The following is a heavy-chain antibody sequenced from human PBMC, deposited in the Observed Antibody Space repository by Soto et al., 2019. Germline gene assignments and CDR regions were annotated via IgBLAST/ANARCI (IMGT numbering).Heavy chain of an antibody. V-gene: IGHV1-46*04. CDR2: LNPSGGST. CDR1: GCTFTSYY. Sequence: ASVRVSCKASGCTFTSYYMPWVRQAPGQGLEWMGILNPSGGSTSYAQKLQGGVTMTRDTSTSTVYMELSSLRSEDTAAYYGASEGSIAAAKTPFLNNYYGLEVWTQGTTVTVPS. J-gene: IGHJ6*02. D-gene: IGHD6-13*01. CDR3: ASEGSIAAAKTPFLNNYYGLEV.